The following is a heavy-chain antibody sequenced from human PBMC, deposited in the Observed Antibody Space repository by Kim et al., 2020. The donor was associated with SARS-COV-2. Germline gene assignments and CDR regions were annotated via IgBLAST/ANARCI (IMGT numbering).Heavy chain of an antibody. J-gene: IGHJ4*02. D-gene: IGHD3-10*01. V-gene: IGHV3-20*03. CDR3: ASTYGSGEDGKFDY. Sequence: AKSVKGRFTTSKDHAKNSLYLQMNSLRAEETALYYCASTYGSGEDGKFDYWGQGTLVTVSS.